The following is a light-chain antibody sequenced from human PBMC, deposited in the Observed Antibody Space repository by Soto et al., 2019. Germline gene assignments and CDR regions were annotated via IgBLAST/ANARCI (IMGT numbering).Light chain of an antibody. CDR2: DAS. CDR3: QQFNNWPPLT. Sequence: EIVITQSPATLSVSPGERATLSCRASQTVNNNLAWYQQKPGQAPRLLIYDASTRATGVPARFSGSGSGTEFTLTISSLQSEDFAVYYCQQFNNWPPLTFGGGTRWIS. V-gene: IGKV3-15*01. CDR1: QTVNNN. J-gene: IGKJ4*01.